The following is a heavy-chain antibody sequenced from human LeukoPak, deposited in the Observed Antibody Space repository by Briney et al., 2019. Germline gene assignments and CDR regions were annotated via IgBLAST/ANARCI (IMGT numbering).Heavy chain of an antibody. V-gene: IGHV4-4*07. CDR1: GGSISSYY. Sequence: SETLSLTCTVSGGSISSYYWSWIRQPAGKGLEWIWRIYTSGGTNYNPSLKSRVTMSVDTSKNQFSLKLSSVTAADTAVYYCARDKLVRGVIKQHPYYYYGMDVWGQGTTVTVSS. D-gene: IGHD3-10*01. J-gene: IGHJ6*02. CDR3: ARDKLVRGVIKQHPYYYYGMDV. CDR2: IYTSGGT.